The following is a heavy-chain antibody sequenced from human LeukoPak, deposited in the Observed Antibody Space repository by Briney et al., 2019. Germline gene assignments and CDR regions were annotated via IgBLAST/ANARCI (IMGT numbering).Heavy chain of an antibody. CDR2: IIPIFATT. CDR3: ARQLERRYYYYMDV. V-gene: IGHV1-69*13. D-gene: IGHD1-1*01. Sequence: SVKVSCKASGGTFSSYAISWVRQAPGQGLEWMGGIIPIFATTNYAQKFQGRVTITADESTSTAYMELGSLRSEDTAVYYCARQLERRYYYYMDVWGKGTTVTVSS. CDR1: GGTFSSYA. J-gene: IGHJ6*03.